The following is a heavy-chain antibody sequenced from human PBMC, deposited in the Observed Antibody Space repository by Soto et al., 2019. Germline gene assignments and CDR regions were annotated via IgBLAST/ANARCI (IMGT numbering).Heavy chain of an antibody. D-gene: IGHD2-2*01. CDR1: NFSVLTSIYY. CDR2: VYYTGTT. J-gene: IGHJ4*02. CDR3: ARNWNLALVPAAYFVS. Sequence: SETLSLTCTVSNFSVLTSIYYWAWIRQPPGKGPEWVGTVYYTGTTYYNPSLQSRVTISIDTSKNQFSLNLNSVTAADTAVYYCARNWNLALVPAAYFVSWGQGTLVTVSS. V-gene: IGHV4-39*01.